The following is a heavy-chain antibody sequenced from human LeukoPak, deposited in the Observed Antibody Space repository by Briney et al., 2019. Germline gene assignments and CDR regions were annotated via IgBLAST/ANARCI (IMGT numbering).Heavy chain of an antibody. CDR2: ISDSGDTT. V-gene: IGHV3-23*01. CDR3: ARDFIRDFWSGYQYYFDY. J-gene: IGHJ4*02. D-gene: IGHD3-3*01. Sequence: GGSLRLSCAASGFTFSTYAMTWVRQAPGKGLEWVSSISDSGDTTYYADSVKGRFTISRDNSKYTLYLQMNSLRAEDTAVYYCARDFIRDFWSGYQYYFDYWGQGTLVTVSS. CDR1: GFTFSTYA.